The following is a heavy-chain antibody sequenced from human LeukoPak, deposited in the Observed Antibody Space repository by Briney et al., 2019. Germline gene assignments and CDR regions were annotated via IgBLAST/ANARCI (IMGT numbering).Heavy chain of an antibody. Sequence: GGSLTLSCVASGFTFSNYWMSGVRQAPGKGLEFVANIKQDGSEQNHVDSVKGRVTTSRDNARNSLYLQMNSLRAEDTAVYYCVRDNWDAHFDYWGQGDLVTVSS. D-gene: IGHD1-26*01. CDR3: VRDNWDAHFDY. CDR1: GFTFSNYW. V-gene: IGHV3-7*05. CDR2: IKQDGSEQ. J-gene: IGHJ4*02.